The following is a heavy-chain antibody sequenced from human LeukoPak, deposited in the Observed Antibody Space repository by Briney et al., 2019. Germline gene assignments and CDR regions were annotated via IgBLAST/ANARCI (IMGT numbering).Heavy chain of an antibody. CDR2: ISSSSSYI. CDR3: AREDYYYDNSAYHWYDP. Sequence: GGSLRLSCAASGFTFSTYSMNWVRQAPGKGLEWVSSISSSSSYIYYVDSVKGRFTISRDNAKNSLYLQMNSLRDEDTAVYYCAREDYYYDNSAYHWYDPWGQGTLVIVSS. V-gene: IGHV3-21*01. CDR1: GFTFSTYS. D-gene: IGHD3-22*01. J-gene: IGHJ5*02.